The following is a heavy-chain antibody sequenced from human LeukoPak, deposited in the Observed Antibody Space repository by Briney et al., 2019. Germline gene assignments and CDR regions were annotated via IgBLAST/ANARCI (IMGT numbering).Heavy chain of an antibody. CDR1: VLTVSSND. J-gene: IGHJ3*01. V-gene: IGHV3-53*01. Sequence: PGGSLRHSCAASVLTVSSNDMSWVRQAPRKGVEGVSFIYSGDRTYYADSVKGRFTISRDNFKNTLYLQMNSLRAEDTPMYYCTKSGPPDPYWGQGTMVTVSS. D-gene: IGHD1-14*01. CDR3: TKSGPPDPY. CDR2: IYSGDRT.